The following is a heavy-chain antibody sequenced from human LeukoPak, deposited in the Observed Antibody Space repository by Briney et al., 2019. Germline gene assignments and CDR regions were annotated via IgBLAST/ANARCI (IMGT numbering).Heavy chain of an antibody. Sequence: DLVKVSCKLSGYTLTELSMHWVRQAPGKGLEWMGGFDPEDGETIYAQKFQGRVTMTEDTSTDTAYMELSSLRSEDTAVYYCATGYSSSWDVSNYYFDYWGQGTLVTVSS. CDR3: ATGYSSSWDVSNYYFDY. V-gene: IGHV1-24*01. CDR2: FDPEDGET. D-gene: IGHD6-13*01. J-gene: IGHJ4*02. CDR1: GYTLTELS.